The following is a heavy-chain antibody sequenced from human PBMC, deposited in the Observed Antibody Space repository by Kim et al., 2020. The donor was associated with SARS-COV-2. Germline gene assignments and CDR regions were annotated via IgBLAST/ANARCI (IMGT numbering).Heavy chain of an antibody. D-gene: IGHD6-13*01. J-gene: IGHJ6*02. V-gene: IGHV3-66*01. CDR3: ARDRGWSAATGFYYGMDV. Sequence: KGRFTMSRDNSKNTLYLQMNSLRAEDTAVYYCARDRGWSAATGFYYGMDVWGQGTTVTVSS.